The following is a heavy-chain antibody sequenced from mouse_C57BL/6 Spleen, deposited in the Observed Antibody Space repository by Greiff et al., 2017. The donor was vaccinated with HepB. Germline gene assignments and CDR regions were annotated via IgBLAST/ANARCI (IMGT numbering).Heavy chain of an antibody. V-gene: IGHV1-82*01. CDR3: ADDGYYYFDY. J-gene: IGHJ2*01. CDR1: GYAFSSSW. Sequence: VHLVESGPELVKPGASVKISCKASGYAFSSSWMNWVKQRPGKGLEWIGRIYPGDGDTNYNGKFKGKATLTADKSSSTAYMQLSSLTSEDSAVYFCADDGYYYFDYWGQGTTLTVSS. D-gene: IGHD2-3*01. CDR2: IYPGDGDT.